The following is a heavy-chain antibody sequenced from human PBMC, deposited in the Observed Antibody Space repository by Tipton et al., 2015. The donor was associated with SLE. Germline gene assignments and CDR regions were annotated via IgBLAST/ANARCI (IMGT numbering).Heavy chain of an antibody. CDR3: AWGGNGMDV. J-gene: IGHJ6*02. CDR2: IYYSGST. CDR1: GGSISSSSYY. D-gene: IGHD3-16*01. Sequence: LRLSCTVSGGSISSSSYYWGWIRQPPGKGLEWIGSIYYSGSTYYNPSLKSRVTISVDTSKNQFSLKLSSVTAADTAVYYCAWGGNGMDVWGQGTTVTVSS. V-gene: IGHV4-39*07.